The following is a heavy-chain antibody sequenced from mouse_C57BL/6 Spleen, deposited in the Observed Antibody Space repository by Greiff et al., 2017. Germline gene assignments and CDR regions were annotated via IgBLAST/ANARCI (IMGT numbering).Heavy chain of an antibody. CDR2: LLPGSGST. Sequence: QVQLKQSGAELMKPGASVKLSCKATGYTFTGYWIEWVKQRPGHGLEWIGELLPGSGSTTYNEKFKGKATFTADTSSNTSYMQLRRLTTEDSAIYYCERVEWDVYYREAYWGQGTLVTVSA. CDR3: ERVEWDVYYREAY. V-gene: IGHV1-9*01. CDR1: GYTFTGYW. J-gene: IGHJ3*01. D-gene: IGHD2-3*01.